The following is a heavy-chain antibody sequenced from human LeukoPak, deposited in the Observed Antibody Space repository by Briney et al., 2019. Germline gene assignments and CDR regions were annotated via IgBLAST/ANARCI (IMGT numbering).Heavy chain of an antibody. CDR1: GFTFSSYE. Sequence: SGGSLRLSCAASGFTFSSYEMNWVRQAPGKGLEWISYISSSGSTIYYADSVKGRFTISRDNAKNSLYLQMNSLRAEDTAVYYCARVRSGWTYFDYWGQGTLVTVSS. J-gene: IGHJ4*02. D-gene: IGHD6-19*01. V-gene: IGHV3-48*03. CDR2: ISSSGSTI. CDR3: ARVRSGWTYFDY.